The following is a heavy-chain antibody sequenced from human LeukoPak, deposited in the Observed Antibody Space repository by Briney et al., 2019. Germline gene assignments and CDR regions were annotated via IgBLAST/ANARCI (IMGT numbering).Heavy chain of an antibody. D-gene: IGHD6-19*01. J-gene: IGHJ4*02. CDR1: GGSISSSNW. Sequence: SETLSLTCVVSGGSISSSNWWSWVRQPPEKGLEWIGEIYHGGSTNYNPSLKSRVTISVDKSKNQFSLKLSSVTAADTAVYYCARYDVGWYYFDYWGQGTLVTVSS. CDR2: IYHGGST. V-gene: IGHV4-4*02. CDR3: ARYDVGWYYFDY.